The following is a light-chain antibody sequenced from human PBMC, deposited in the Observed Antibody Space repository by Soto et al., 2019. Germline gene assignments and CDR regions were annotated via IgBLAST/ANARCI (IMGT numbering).Light chain of an antibody. V-gene: IGLV2-14*01. J-gene: IGLJ2*01. CDR3: SSYTSSSLPV. Sequence: QSALTQPASVSGSPGQSITISCTGTSSDVGGYNYVSWYQQHPGKAPKLMIYEVSNRPSGVSNRFSGSKSGNTASLTISGLQPEDEADYYCSSYTSSSLPVFGGGTKLTVL. CDR2: EVS. CDR1: SSDVGGYNY.